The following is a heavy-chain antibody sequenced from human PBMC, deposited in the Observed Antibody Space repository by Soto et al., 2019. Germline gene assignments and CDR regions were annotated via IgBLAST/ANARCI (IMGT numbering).Heavy chain of an antibody. J-gene: IGHJ5*02. V-gene: IGHV3-48*03. CDR1: GFTFSKYE. CDR2: ISSSGTTI. Sequence: PGGSLRLSCAASGFTFSKYEMNWVRQAPGKGLEWVSYISSSGTTIYYADSVKGRFTISRDNAKNSLYLQMNSLRAEDTAVYYCARVRIFGVPGWFDPWGQGTRVTV. D-gene: IGHD3-3*01. CDR3: ARVRIFGVPGWFDP.